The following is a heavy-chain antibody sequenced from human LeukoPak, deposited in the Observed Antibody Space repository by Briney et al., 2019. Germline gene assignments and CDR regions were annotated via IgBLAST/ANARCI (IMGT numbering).Heavy chain of an antibody. J-gene: IGHJ5*02. V-gene: IGHV4-59*01. D-gene: IGHD1-26*01. CDR3: ARDQWELLFDP. CDR2: VYYRGST. Sequence: SSETLSLTCTVSGGSISNYYWTWIRQPPGKGLEWIGYVYYRGSTNYNPSLKSRVTISVDTSKNQFSLKLSSVTAADTAVYYCARDQWELLFDPWGQGTLVTVSS. CDR1: GGSISNYY.